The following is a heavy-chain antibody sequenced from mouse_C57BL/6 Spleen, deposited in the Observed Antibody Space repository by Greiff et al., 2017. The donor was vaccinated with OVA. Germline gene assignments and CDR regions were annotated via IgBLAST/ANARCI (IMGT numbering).Heavy chain of an antibody. Sequence: QVQLQQPGAELVRPGTSVKLSCKASGYTFTSYWMHWVKQRPGQGLEWIGVIDPSDSYTNYNQKFKGKATLTVDTSSSTAYMQLSSLTSEDSAVYYCARSPPTGTDWYFDVWAQGPRSPSPQ. V-gene: IGHV1-59*01. CDR1: GYTFTSYW. CDR3: ARSPPTGTDWYFDV. CDR2: IDPSDSYT. D-gene: IGHD4-1*02. J-gene: IGHJ1*03.